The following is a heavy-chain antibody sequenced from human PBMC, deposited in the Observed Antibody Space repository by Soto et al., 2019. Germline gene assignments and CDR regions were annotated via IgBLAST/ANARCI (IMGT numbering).Heavy chain of an antibody. D-gene: IGHD3-10*01. CDR2: ISGSGGST. CDR3: AKDRGGYYYGSGSPSDP. J-gene: IGHJ5*02. Sequence: EVQLLESGGGLVQPGGSLRLSCAASGFTFSSDAMSWVRQAPGKGLEWVSAISGSGGSTYYADYVKGLFTISRDNSKNTLNLQMTGLRADDTAVYYCAKDRGGYYYGSGSPSDPWGQGALVTVSS. CDR1: GFTFSSDA. V-gene: IGHV3-23*01.